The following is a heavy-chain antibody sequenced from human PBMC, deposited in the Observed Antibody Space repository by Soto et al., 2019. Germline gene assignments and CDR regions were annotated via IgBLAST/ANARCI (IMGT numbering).Heavy chain of an antibody. Sequence: GESLKISCAASGFTFSSYGMHWVRQAPGKGLEWVAVISYDGSNKYYADSVKGRFTISRDNSKNTLYLQMNSLRAEDTAVYYCAKDPRKWQLDYWGQGTLVTVSS. J-gene: IGHJ4*02. CDR1: GFTFSSYG. CDR3: AKDPRKWQLDY. V-gene: IGHV3-30*18. D-gene: IGHD6-6*01. CDR2: ISYDGSNK.